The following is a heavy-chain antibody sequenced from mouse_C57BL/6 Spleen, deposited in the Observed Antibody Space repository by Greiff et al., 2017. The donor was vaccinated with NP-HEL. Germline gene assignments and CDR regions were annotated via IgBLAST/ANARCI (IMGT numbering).Heavy chain of an antibody. CDR1: GFTFSDYG. CDR2: ISSGSSTI. Sequence: DVKLVESGGGLVKPGGSLKLSCAASGFTFSDYGMHWVRQAPEKGLEWVAYISSGSSTIYYADTVKGRFTISRDNAKNTLFLQMTSLRSEDTAMYYCARYYGSSWFAYWGQGTLVTVSA. D-gene: IGHD1-1*01. V-gene: IGHV5-17*01. CDR3: ARYYGSSWFAY. J-gene: IGHJ3*01.